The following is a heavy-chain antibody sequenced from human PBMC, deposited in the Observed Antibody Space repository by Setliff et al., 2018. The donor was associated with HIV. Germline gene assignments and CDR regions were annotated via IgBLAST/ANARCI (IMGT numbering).Heavy chain of an antibody. CDR2: INTNTGSP. J-gene: IGHJ5*02. Sequence: ASVKVSCKASGYTFINYAMNWVRQAPGQGLEWMGWINTNTGSPTYAHAFTGRFVFSVDTSVTTAYLQISSLKAEDTAVYYCARALYGDYGGDINWFDPWGQGTLVTVSS. D-gene: IGHD4-17*01. CDR3: ARALYGDYGGDINWFDP. CDR1: GYTFINYA. V-gene: IGHV7-4-1*02.